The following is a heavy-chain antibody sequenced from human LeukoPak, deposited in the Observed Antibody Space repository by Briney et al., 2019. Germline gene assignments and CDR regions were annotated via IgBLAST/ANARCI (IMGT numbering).Heavy chain of an antibody. J-gene: IGHJ4*02. V-gene: IGHV1-18*01. CDR3: ARGIPGYSSGWYLTDY. CDR2: ISAYNGNT. CDR1: GYTFTSYG. Sequence: ASMKVSCKASGYTFTSYGISWVRQAPGQGLEWMGWISAYNGNTNYAQKLQGRVTMTTDTSTSTAYMELRSLRSDDTAVYYCARGIPGYSSGWYLTDYWGQGTLVTVSS. D-gene: IGHD6-19*01.